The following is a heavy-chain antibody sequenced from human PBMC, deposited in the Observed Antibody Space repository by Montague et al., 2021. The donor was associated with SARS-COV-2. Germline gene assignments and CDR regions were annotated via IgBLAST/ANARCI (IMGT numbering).Heavy chain of an antibody. CDR3: AHRQNSGWWGDLFDP. Sequence: PALVKPTQTLTLTCTFSGFSLSTSGVGVGWTRQPPGKALEWLALIYWDADKRYSPSLKSRLTNTKDTSKNQVVLTMTNMDPVDTATYYCAHRQNSGWWGDLFDPWGQGTLVTVSS. V-gene: IGHV2-5*02. J-gene: IGHJ5*02. CDR2: IYWDADK. D-gene: IGHD6-19*01. CDR1: GFSLSTSGVG.